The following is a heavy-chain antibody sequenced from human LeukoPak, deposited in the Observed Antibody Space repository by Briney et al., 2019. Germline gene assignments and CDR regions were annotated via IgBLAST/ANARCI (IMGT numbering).Heavy chain of an antibody. D-gene: IGHD3-22*01. CDR3: ARDYYDSRFRVY. Sequence: ASVKVSCKASGGTFSSYAISWVRQAPGQGLEWMGRIIPIFGTANYAQKFRGRVTITTDESTSTAYMELSSLRSEDTAVYYCARDYYDSRFRVYWGQGTLVTVSS. V-gene: IGHV1-69*05. CDR1: GGTFSSYA. CDR2: IIPIFGTA. J-gene: IGHJ4*02.